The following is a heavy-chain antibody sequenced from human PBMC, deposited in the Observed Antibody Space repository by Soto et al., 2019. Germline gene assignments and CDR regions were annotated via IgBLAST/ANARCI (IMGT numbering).Heavy chain of an antibody. CDR1: GCSISSYY. V-gene: IGHV4-59*01. Sequence: SETLSLTCTVSGCSISSYYWSWIRQPPGKGLEWIGYIYYSGSTNYNPSLKSRVTISVDTSKNQSSLKLSSVTAADTAVYYCARQCRGVTCHWFVPWGQGTLVTVS. D-gene: IGHD2-15*01. J-gene: IGHJ5*02. CDR3: ARQCRGVTCHWFVP. CDR2: IYYSGST.